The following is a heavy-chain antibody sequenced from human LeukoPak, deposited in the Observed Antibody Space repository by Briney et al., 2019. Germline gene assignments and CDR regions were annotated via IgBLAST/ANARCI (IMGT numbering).Heavy chain of an antibody. J-gene: IGHJ6*02. D-gene: IGHD2-15*01. CDR1: GFTFSSYA. Sequence: PGGSLRLSCAASGFTFSSYAMHWVRQAPGKGLEWVAVISYDGSNKYYADSVKGRFTISRDNSKNTLYLQMNSLRAEDTAVYYCARGPDNCSGGSCYYYYYYGMDVWGQGTTVTVSS. V-gene: IGHV3-30-3*01. CDR2: ISYDGSNK. CDR3: ARGPDNCSGGSCYYYYYYGMDV.